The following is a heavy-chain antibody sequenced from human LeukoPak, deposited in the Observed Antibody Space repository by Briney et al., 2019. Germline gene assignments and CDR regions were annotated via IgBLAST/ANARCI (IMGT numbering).Heavy chain of an antibody. CDR2: ISGSGGST. Sequence: GGSLGLSCAASGFTFSSYAMSWVRQAPGKGLEWVSAISGSGGSTYYADSVKGRFTISRDNSKNTLYLQMNSLRAEDTAVYYCAKDLHYDSSGYYSVGVYFDYWGQGTLVTVSS. CDR1: GFTFSSYA. J-gene: IGHJ4*02. CDR3: AKDLHYDSSGYYSVGVYFDY. V-gene: IGHV3-23*01. D-gene: IGHD3-22*01.